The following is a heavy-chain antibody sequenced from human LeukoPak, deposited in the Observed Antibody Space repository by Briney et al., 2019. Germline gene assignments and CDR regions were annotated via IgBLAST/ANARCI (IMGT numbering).Heavy chain of an antibody. CDR1: GFTFNIFA. CDR2: ISGSGTNT. V-gene: IGHV3-21*01. CDR3: AREGYYDSSGALDAFDI. J-gene: IGHJ3*02. Sequence: PGGSLRLSCAASGFTFNIFAMSWVRQAPGKGLEWVSSISGSGTNTYYADSVKGRFTISRDNAKNSLYLQMNSLRAEDTAVYYCAREGYYDSSGALDAFDIWGQGTMVTVSS. D-gene: IGHD3-22*01.